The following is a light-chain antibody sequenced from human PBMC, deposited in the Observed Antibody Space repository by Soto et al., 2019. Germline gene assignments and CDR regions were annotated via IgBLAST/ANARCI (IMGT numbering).Light chain of an antibody. CDR3: QKYNSAPYT. V-gene: IGKV1-27*01. CDR2: AAS. Sequence: DIQMTQSPSSLSASVGDRVTITCRASQGIGNYLAWYQQKPGKVPKLLIYAASTLQSGVPSRFSGSGSGTDFTLTISSLQTEDVATDDCQKYNSAPYTVGQGTKLEIK. CDR1: QGIGNY. J-gene: IGKJ2*01.